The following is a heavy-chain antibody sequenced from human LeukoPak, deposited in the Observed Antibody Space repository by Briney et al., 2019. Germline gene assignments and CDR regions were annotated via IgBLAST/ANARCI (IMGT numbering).Heavy chain of an antibody. D-gene: IGHD3-22*01. CDR2: ISSSGSTI. CDR3: ATLGALVVITHWYFDL. Sequence: GGSLRLSCAASGFTFSSYEMNWVRQAPGKGLEWVSYISSSGSTIYYADSVKGRFTISRDNAKNSLYLQMNSLRAEDTAVYYCATLGALVVITHWYFDLWGRGTPVTVSS. V-gene: IGHV3-48*03. J-gene: IGHJ2*01. CDR1: GFTFSSYE.